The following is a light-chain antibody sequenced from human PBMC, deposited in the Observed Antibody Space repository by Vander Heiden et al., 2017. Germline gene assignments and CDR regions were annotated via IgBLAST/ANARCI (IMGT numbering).Light chain of an antibody. CDR3: QSYDSSLSGWV. Sequence: QSVLTQPPSVSGAPGQMVTISCTGGSSNIGAGNDVHWYQQRPGTAPKLLIYGNSKRPSGVPDRFSGSKSGTSASLAITGLQAEDEADYYCQSYDSSLSGWVFGGGTKLTVL. CDR2: GNS. V-gene: IGLV1-40*01. CDR1: SSNIGAGND. J-gene: IGLJ2*01.